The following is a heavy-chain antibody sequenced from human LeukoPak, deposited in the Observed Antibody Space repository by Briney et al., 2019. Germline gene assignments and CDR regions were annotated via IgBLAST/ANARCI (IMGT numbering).Heavy chain of an antibody. CDR3: AKRRVASSSGYYYDFDY. D-gene: IGHD3-22*01. CDR2: ISYDGSNK. CDR1: GFTFSSYG. J-gene: IGHJ4*02. Sequence: GRSLRLSCAASGFTFSSYGMHWVRQAPGKGLEWVAVISYDGSNKYYADSVKGRFTISRDNSKNTLYLQMNSLRAEDTAVYYCAKRRVASSSGYYYDFDYWGQGTLVTVSS. V-gene: IGHV3-30*18.